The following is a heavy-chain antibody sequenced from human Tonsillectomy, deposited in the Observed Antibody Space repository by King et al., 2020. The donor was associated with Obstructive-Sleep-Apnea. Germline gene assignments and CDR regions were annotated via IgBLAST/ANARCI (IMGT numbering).Heavy chain of an antibody. V-gene: IGHV3-30*04. CDR2: ISYDGSNK. CDR3: ARVRVTAIWGAFDY. J-gene: IGHJ4*02. CDR1: GFTFSSYA. Sequence: VQLVESGGGVVQPGRSLRLSCAASGFTFSSYAMHWVRQAPGKGLEWVAVISYDGSNKYYADSVKGRFTISRDNSKNTLYLQMNSLRAEDTAVYYCARVRVTAIWGAFDYWGQGTLVTVYS. D-gene: IGHD2-21*02.